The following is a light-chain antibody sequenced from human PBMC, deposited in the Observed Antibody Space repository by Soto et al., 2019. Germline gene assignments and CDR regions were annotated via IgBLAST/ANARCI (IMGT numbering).Light chain of an antibody. J-gene: IGLJ1*01. V-gene: IGLV2-14*03. CDR1: SSD. CDR3: SSYTTSSIR. Sequence: QSALTQPASVSGSPGQSIIISCTGTSSDVSWYQQHPGKAPKLMIYDVTYRPSGASNRFSGSKSGNTASLTISGLQAEDEADYYCSSYTTSSIRFGTGTKVTVL. CDR2: DVT.